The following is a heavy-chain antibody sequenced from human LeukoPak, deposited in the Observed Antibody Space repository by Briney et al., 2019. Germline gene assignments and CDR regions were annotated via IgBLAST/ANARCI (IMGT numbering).Heavy chain of an antibody. V-gene: IGHV4-39*07. CDR1: GGSISSYY. Sequence: SETLSLTCTVSGGSISSYYWGWIRQPPGKGLEWIGSIYYSGSTYYNPSLKSRVTISVDTSKNQFSLKLSSVTAADTAVYYFARDFQGYLDYWGQGTLVTVSS. CDR2: IYYSGST. CDR3: ARDFQGYLDY. J-gene: IGHJ4*02.